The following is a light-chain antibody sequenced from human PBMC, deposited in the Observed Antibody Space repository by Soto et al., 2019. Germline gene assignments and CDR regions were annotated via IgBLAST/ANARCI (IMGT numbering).Light chain of an antibody. CDR1: QSIGSY. V-gene: IGKV1-39*01. CDR3: QQSSMAPRT. Sequence: DLQMTQSPSSLSASLGDRVTITCRASQSIGSYLSWYQQKAGKAPKLLIYNASNLQSWVPSRFSGSGSGTDFTLTISRLQTEDFANYYCQQSSMAPRTFGQGTKVEIK. CDR2: NAS. J-gene: IGKJ2*02.